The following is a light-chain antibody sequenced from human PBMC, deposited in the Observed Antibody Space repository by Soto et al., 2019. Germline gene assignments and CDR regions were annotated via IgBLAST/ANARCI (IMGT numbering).Light chain of an antibody. J-gene: IGLJ1*01. V-gene: IGLV2-14*01. CDR1: SSDVGGYNN. CDR3: ISYTTSGTYV. Sequence: QSVLTQPASVSGSPGQSITIPCTGTSSDVGGYNNVSWYQQHPGKAPKIMIYHVSNRPSGVSYRCSGSKSGNTASLTISGLQAENVADYYCISYTTSGTYVFGTGTKLTVL. CDR2: HVS.